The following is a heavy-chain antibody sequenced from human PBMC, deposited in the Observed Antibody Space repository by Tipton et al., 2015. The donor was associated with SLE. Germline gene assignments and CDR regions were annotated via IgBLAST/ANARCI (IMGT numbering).Heavy chain of an antibody. J-gene: IGHJ3*02. CDR3: ARDCNSSGWPDDAFDI. D-gene: IGHD6-19*01. Sequence: GSLRLSCAASGFTFSDYYMSWIRQAPGKGLEWVSYISSSGSTIYYADSVKGRFTISRDNAKNSLYLQMNSLRAEDTAVYYCARDCNSSGWPDDAFDIWGQGTMVTVSS. CDR1: GFTFSDYY. CDR2: ISSSGSTI. V-gene: IGHV3-11*04.